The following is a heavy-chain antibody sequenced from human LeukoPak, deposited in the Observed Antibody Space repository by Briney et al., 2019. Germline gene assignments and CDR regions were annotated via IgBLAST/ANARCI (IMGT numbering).Heavy chain of an antibody. J-gene: IGHJ3*02. CDR2: IKQDGSEK. CDR1: GFTFSSYW. V-gene: IGHV3-7*01. D-gene: IGHD2-2*01. CDR3: ARTRRLGCSSTSCYAPHAFDI. Sequence: SGGSLRLSCAASGFTFSSYWMSWVRQAPGKGLEWVANIKQDGSEKYYVDSVKGRFTISRDNAKNSLYLQMNSLRAEDTAVYYCARTRRLGCSSTSCYAPHAFDIWGQGTMVTVSS.